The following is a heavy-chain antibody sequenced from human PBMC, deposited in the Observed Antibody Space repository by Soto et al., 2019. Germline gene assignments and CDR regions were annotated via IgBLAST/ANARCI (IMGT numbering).Heavy chain of an antibody. CDR3: ARDAPYLSIAAAGTGFDY. J-gene: IGHJ4*02. V-gene: IGHV1-69*13. D-gene: IGHD6-13*01. Sequence: GASVKVSCKASGGTFSSYAISWVRQAPGQGLEWMGGIIPIFGTANYAQKFQGRVTITADESTSTAYMELSSLRSEDTAVYYCARDAPYLSIAAAGTGFDYWGQGTLVTVSS. CDR1: GGTFSSYA. CDR2: IIPIFGTA.